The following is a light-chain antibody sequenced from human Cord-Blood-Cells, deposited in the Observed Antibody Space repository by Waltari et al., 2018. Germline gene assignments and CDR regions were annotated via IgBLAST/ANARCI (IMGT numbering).Light chain of an antibody. CDR2: EGN. Sequence: QSALTQPASVSGSPGQSITISCTGTSSDVGSYNLVSWYQQHPGKAPKLMIYEGNKPPSGVSNRCSGYKSGNTASLTISGLQAEDEAYYYCCSYAGSRVFGGGTKLTVL. CDR1: SSDVGSYNL. J-gene: IGLJ3*02. V-gene: IGLV2-23*01. CDR3: CSYAGSRV.